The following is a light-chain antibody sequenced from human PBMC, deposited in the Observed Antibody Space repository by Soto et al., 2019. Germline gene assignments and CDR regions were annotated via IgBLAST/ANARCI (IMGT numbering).Light chain of an antibody. J-gene: IGLJ1*01. Sequence: QSALTQPPSVSGSPGQSVTISCTGTSSDVGAYDYVSWYQQHPGKAPKLMIYDVSKRPSGVPDRFSGSKSGNTASLSISALQAEDEADYYCCSYAGSYSSDYVFGAGTKVTVL. CDR1: SSDVGAYDY. V-gene: IGLV2-11*01. CDR2: DVS. CDR3: CSYAGSYSSDYV.